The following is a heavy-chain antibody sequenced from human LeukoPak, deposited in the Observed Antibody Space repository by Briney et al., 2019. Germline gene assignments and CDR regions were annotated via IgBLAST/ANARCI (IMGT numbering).Heavy chain of an antibody. J-gene: IGHJ6*02. V-gene: IGHV3-66*02. Sequence: PGGSLRLSCAVSGFTVSSNYMSWVRQAPGKGLEWVSGITSSGGSTYYADSVRGRFTISRDNSKNTLYLQMNSLRAEDTAVYYCAKGEIVAADLGMDVWGQGTTVTVSS. CDR2: ITSSGGST. CDR3: AKGEIVAADLGMDV. D-gene: IGHD2-15*01. CDR1: GFTVSSNY.